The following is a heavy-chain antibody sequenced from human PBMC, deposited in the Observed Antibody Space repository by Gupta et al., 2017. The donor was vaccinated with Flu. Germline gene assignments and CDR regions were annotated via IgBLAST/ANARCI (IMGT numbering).Heavy chain of an antibody. D-gene: IGHD1-1*01. Sequence: EVRLVQSGAGVKKPGATVKVSCKLSGYPFTAFRMHWVQQAPGKGLEWLGLVDPEDGEAIYAEKFQDRVTITADTSAKTAYMELSSLRSEDTAVYYCATPGFWNRVGLDYWGQGTLVTVSS. CDR3: ATPGFWNRVGLDY. J-gene: IGHJ4*02. CDR2: VDPEDGEA. CDR1: GYPFTAFR. V-gene: IGHV1-69-2*01.